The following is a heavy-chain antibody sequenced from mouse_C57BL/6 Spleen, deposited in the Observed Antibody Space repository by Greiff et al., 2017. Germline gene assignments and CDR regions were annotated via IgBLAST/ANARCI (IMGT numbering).Heavy chain of an antibody. CDR2: IYPGSGST. D-gene: IGHD2-3*01. CDR3: ARWGIYDGYYGAMDY. CDR1: GYTFTSYW. Sequence: QVQLQQPGAELVKPGASVKMSCKASGYTFTSYWITWVKQRPGQGLEWIGDIYPGSGSTNYNEKFKSKATLTVDTSSSTAYMQLSSLTSEDSAVYYCARWGIYDGYYGAMDYWGQGTSVTVSS. J-gene: IGHJ4*01. V-gene: IGHV1-55*01.